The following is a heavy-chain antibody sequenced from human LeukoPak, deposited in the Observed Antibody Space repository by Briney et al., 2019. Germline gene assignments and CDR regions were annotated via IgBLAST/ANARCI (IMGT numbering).Heavy chain of an antibody. CDR3: ARGRAFDI. V-gene: IGHV3-21*04. CDR2: ISSSNSYI. CDR1: GFTFSSYS. Sequence: GGSLRLSCAASGFTFSSYSMNWVRQAPGKGLEWVSSISSSNSYIYYADSVKGRFTIPRDNAKNSLYLQMNSLRAEDTALYYCARGRAFDIWGQGTMVTVSS. J-gene: IGHJ3*02.